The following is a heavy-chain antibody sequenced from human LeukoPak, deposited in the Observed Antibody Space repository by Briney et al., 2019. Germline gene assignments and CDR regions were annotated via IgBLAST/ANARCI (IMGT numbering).Heavy chain of an antibody. D-gene: IGHD3-16*01. Sequence: PSETLSLTCTVSGGSISSYYWSWTRQPPGKGLEWIGYIYYSGSTNYNPSLKSRVTISVDTSKNQFSLKLSSVTAADTAVYYCARGIYAVENYYFDYWGQGTLVTVSS. CDR3: ARGIYAVENYYFDY. J-gene: IGHJ4*02. CDR1: GGSISSYY. CDR2: IYYSGST. V-gene: IGHV4-59*01.